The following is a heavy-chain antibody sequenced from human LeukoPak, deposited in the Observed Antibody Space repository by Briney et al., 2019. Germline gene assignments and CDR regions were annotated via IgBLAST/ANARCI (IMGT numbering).Heavy chain of an antibody. J-gene: IGHJ4*02. CDR1: GGSIMTTNW. V-gene: IGHV4-4*02. D-gene: IGHD1-26*01. CDR3: TRESGAFSPFGF. Sequence: PSGTLSLTCDVSGGSIMTTNWWSWVRQPPXXGXXWIGEVHLNGATNYNPSLESRVTMSIDTSKNHLSLELTSVTAADTAMYYCTRESGAFSPFGFWGQGTLVTVSS. CDR2: VHLNGAT.